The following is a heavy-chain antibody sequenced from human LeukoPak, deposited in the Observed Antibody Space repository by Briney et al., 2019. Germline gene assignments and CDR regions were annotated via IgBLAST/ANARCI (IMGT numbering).Heavy chain of an antibody. Sequence: SVKVSCKASGGTFSSYAISWVRQAPGQGLEWMGRIIPILGIANYAQKFQGRVTITADKSTSTAYMERSSLRSEDTAVYYCALAGYDILTGYYGPFDYWGQGTLVTVSS. V-gene: IGHV1-69*04. CDR3: ALAGYDILTGYYGPFDY. D-gene: IGHD3-9*01. J-gene: IGHJ4*02. CDR2: IIPILGIA. CDR1: GGTFSSYA.